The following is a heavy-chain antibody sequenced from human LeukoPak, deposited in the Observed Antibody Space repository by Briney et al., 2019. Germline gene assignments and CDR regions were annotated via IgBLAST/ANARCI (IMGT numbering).Heavy chain of an antibody. CDR3: ARSGIAAAGTNYFDY. CDR2: IIPIFGTA. CDR1: GGTFISYA. V-gene: IGHV1-69*01. J-gene: IGHJ4*02. Sequence: SVKVSCKASGGTFISYAISWVRQAPGRGLEWMGGIIPIFGTANYAQKFQGRVTITADESTSTAYMELSSLRSEDTAVYYCARSGIAAAGTNYFDYWGQGTLVTVSS. D-gene: IGHD6-13*01.